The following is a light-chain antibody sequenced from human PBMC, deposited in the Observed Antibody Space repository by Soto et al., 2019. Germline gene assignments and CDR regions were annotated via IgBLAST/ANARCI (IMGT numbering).Light chain of an antibody. CDR2: GAS. J-gene: IGKJ1*01. V-gene: IGKV3-15*01. CDR3: QQYNTWPRT. CDR1: QSVSSD. Sequence: ETVMTQSPATLSVSPGERATLYCRASQSVSSDLAWYQQKPGQAPRLLIFGASTRATNIPARFTGSRSGTEFTLTISSLQSEDFAVYYCQQYNTWPRTFGQGTKVDIK.